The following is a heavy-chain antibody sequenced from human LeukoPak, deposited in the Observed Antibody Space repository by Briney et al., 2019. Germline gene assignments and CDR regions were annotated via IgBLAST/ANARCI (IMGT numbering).Heavy chain of an antibody. D-gene: IGHD2-2*02. CDR1: GGSFSSYY. Sequence: SETLSLTCAVYGGSFSSYYWSWIRQPPGKGLEWIGEINHRGSTNYNPSLKSRVTISVETSTNQISLKLSSVTAAETAVYYCATRSIAYCSSTSCYKAHYCYYGMDVWGQGTTVTVSS. J-gene: IGHJ6*02. CDR2: INHRGST. V-gene: IGHV4-34*01. CDR3: ATRSIAYCSSTSCYKAHYCYYGMDV.